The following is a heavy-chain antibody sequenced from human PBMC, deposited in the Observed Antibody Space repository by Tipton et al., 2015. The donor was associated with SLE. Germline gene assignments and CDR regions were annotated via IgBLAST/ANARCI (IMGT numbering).Heavy chain of an antibody. Sequence: TLSLTCTVSDYSISSGFYWGWIRQPPGKGLEWIGSIYHSGSTYYNPPLKSRVTISIDTSGNQFSLRLGSVTAADTAIYYCARDQLTTTGFYYGVDVWGQGTTVTVSS. J-gene: IGHJ6*02. V-gene: IGHV4-38-2*02. CDR1: DYSISSGFY. CDR3: ARDQLTTTGFYYGVDV. CDR2: IYHSGST. D-gene: IGHD4-17*01.